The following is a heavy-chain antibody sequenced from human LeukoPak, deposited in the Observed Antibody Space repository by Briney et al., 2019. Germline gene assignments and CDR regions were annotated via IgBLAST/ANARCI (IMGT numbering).Heavy chain of an antibody. CDR2: IYYSGST. CDR3: ASFHEVVAATNESTTKDY. J-gene: IGHJ4*02. V-gene: IGHV4-30-4*08. Sequence: SETLSLTCTVSGGSISSGDYYWSWIRQPPGKCLEWIGYIYYSGSTYYNPSLKSRVTISVDTSKNQFSLKLSSVTAADTAVYYCASFHEVVAATNESTTKDYWGQGTLVTVSS. CDR1: GGSISSGDYY. D-gene: IGHD2-15*01.